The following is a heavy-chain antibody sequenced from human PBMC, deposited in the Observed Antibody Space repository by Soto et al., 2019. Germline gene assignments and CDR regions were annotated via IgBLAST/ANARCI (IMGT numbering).Heavy chain of an antibody. CDR3: ARGKQEDFGVVITIYYYYGMDV. CDR2: INHSGST. J-gene: IGHJ6*02. V-gene: IGHV4-34*01. D-gene: IGHD3-3*01. CDR1: GGSFSGYY. Sequence: SETLSLTCAVYGGSFSGYYWSWIRQPPGKGLEWIGEINHSGSTNYNPSLKSRVTISVDTSKNQFSLKLSSVTAADTAVYYCARGKQEDFGVVITIYYYYGMDVWGQGTTVTVSS.